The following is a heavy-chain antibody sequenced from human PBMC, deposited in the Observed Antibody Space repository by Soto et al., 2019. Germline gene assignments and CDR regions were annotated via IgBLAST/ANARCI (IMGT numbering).Heavy chain of an antibody. V-gene: IGHV3-23*01. D-gene: IGHD2-21*01. CDR3: ARDQGSILVGIATY. CDR1: GFTFTNYA. J-gene: IGHJ4*02. CDR2: ISGSGSST. Sequence: EVQLLESGGGLVQPGGSLRLSCAASGFTFTNYAMNWVRQAPGKGLEWVSAISGSGSSTFYADSVKGRFTISRDDSMNTLFLQMNSLRPDDTALYYCARDQGSILVGIATYWGQGTLVTVSS.